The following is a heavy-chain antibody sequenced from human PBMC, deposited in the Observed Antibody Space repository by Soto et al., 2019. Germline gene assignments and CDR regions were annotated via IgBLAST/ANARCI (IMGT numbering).Heavy chain of an antibody. V-gene: IGHV3-30*18. J-gene: IGHJ6*02. CDR1: GFTFRSFG. CDR3: AEDVGQRLVLNYGMDV. Sequence: QVQLVESGGGVIQPGTSLSLSCGSSGFTFRSFGMYWVRQAPGKGLEWVAVVSYDGNHKYYADSVKGRFTVSRDNAKNMLYLQLNSLRGEDTAVYYCAEDVGQRLVLNYGMDVWGQGTTVTVSS. CDR2: VSYDGNHK. D-gene: IGHD6-13*01.